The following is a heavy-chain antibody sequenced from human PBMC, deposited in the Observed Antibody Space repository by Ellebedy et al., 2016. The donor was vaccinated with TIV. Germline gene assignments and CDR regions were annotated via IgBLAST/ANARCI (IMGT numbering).Heavy chain of an antibody. D-gene: IGHD6-13*01. J-gene: IGHJ4*02. V-gene: IGHV5-51*01. Sequence: GESLKISCKGSGDTFTNYWIGWVRQVPGKGLEWMGIIYPGDSDTRYSPSFQGQVTISADKSTSTAYLQWSSLKASDTAMYYCARRLALHSNTWYAQYYFDYWGQGTLVTVSS. CDR1: GDTFTNYW. CDR3: ARRLALHSNTWYAQYYFDY. CDR2: IYPGDSDT.